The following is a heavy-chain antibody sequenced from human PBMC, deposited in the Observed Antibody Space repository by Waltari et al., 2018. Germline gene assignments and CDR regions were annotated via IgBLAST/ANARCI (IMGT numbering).Heavy chain of an antibody. D-gene: IGHD1-26*01. J-gene: IGHJ4*02. CDR3: ARVTGWEPSWFDY. CDR1: GGSISSYY. Sequence: QVQLQESGPGLVKPSETLSLTCTVSGGSISSYYWSWIRQPPGKGLEWIGYIYYSGSTNYNPSRKSRGTISVDTSKNQFSLKLSSVTTADTAVYYCARVTGWEPSWFDYWGQGTLVTVSS. V-gene: IGHV4-59*01. CDR2: IYYSGST.